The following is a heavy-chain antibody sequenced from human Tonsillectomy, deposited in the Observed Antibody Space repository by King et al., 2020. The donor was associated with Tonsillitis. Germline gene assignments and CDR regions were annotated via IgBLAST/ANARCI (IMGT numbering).Heavy chain of an antibody. CDR3: AREGPAVTVNDAFDI. J-gene: IGHJ3*02. CDR2: IYYSGST. Sequence: QLQESGPGLVKPSETLSLTCTVSGGSISSYYWSWIRQPPGKGLEWIGYIYYSGSTNYNPSLKSRVTISVDTSKNQFSLKLSSVTAADTAVYYCAREGPAVTVNDAFDIWGQGTMVTVSS. D-gene: IGHD4-17*01. V-gene: IGHV4-59*01. CDR1: GGSISSYY.